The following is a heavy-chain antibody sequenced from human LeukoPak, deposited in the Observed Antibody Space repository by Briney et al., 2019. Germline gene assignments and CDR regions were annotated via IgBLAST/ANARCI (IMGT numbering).Heavy chain of an antibody. CDR3: ARSLGSDFYFDY. CDR2: IVVGSGNT. CDR1: GFTFTSSA. Sequence: ASVKVSCKASGFTFTSSAMQWVRQARGQRLEWIGWIVVGSGNTNYAQKFQGRVTMTRDTSTSTVYMELSSLRSEDTAAYYCARSLGSDFYFDYWGQGTLVTVSS. V-gene: IGHV1-58*02. J-gene: IGHJ4*02. D-gene: IGHD5/OR15-5a*01.